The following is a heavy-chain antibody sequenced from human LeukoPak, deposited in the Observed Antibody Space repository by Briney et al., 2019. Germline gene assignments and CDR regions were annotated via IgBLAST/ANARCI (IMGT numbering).Heavy chain of an antibody. CDR1: GGSIWSYY. CDR2: IYTTGIT. D-gene: IGHD1-7*01. CDR3: ARDRDWNYWFDA. J-gene: IGHJ5*02. V-gene: IGHV4-4*07. Sequence: SETLSLTCTVSGGSIWSYYWNWIRQPAGKGLEWIGRIYTTGITNYNPSLKSRVTMSVDTSKNDFSLKLSSVTAADTAVYYCARDRDWNYWFDAWGQGTLVTVST.